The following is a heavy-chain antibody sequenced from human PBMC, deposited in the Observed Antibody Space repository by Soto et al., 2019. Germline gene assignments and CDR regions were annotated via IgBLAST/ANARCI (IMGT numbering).Heavy chain of an antibody. CDR3: ARDLGSGWGYFDY. CDR1: GVSVSSDC. J-gene: IGHJ4*02. V-gene: IGHV4-59*02. D-gene: IGHD6-19*01. CDR2: MHNSGST. Sequence: QVQLQESGPGLVKPSETLSLTCTVSGVSVSSDCWSWIRQPPGKGLEWIGYMHNSGSTNYNPSLKSRVTASVDTSKYQIALTLTSVTAADTAVYYCARDLGSGWGYFDYWGQGTLVTVSS.